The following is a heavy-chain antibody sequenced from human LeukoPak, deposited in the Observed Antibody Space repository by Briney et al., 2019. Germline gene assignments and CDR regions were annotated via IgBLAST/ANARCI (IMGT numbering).Heavy chain of an antibody. D-gene: IGHD3-9*01. J-gene: IGHJ4*02. Sequence: PSDTLSLTCTVSGGSLSGHFWSWLRRPPGKGVANVGYIHSSGSTNYNPSYKSRVTVSLEMSKNQISLSLSSVTAADTAVYYCARDPGDTDWYNFDSGGQGILVTVS. CDR2: IHSSGST. CDR3: ARDPGDTDWYNFDS. CDR1: GGSLSGHF. V-gene: IGHV4-59*11.